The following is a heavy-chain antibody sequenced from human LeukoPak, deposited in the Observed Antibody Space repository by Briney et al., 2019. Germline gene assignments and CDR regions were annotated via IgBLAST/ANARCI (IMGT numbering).Heavy chain of an antibody. V-gene: IGHV1-46*01. CDR2: INPSGGST. D-gene: IGHD6-6*01. J-gene: IGHJ6*02. CDR1: GYTFTSYY. Sequence: ASVKVSCKASGYTFTSYYMHWVRQASGQGLEWMGIINPSGGSTSYAQKFQGRVTMTRDTSTSTVYMELSSLRSEDTAVYYCARDRQLGVSYYYGMDVWGQGTTVTVSS. CDR3: ARDRQLGVSYYYGMDV.